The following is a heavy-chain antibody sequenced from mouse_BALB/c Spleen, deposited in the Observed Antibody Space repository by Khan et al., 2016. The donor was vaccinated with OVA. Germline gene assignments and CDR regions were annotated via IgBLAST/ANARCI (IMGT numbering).Heavy chain of an antibody. CDR1: GDSITSGY. D-gene: IGHD2-4*01. CDR3: ARYDYDDDGAFAY. V-gene: IGHV3-8*02. CDR2: ISYSGST. Sequence: EVQLQESGPSLVKPSQTLSLTCSVTGDSITSGYWNWIRKFPGNKLEYMGYISYSGSTYYNPSLKSRISITRDTSKNQYYLQLNSVTTEDTATYYGARYDYDDDGAFAYWGQGTLVTVSA. J-gene: IGHJ3*01.